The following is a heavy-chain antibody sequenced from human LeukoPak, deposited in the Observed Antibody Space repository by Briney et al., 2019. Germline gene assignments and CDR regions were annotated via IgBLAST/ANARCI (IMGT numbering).Heavy chain of an antibody. V-gene: IGHV4-59*08. J-gene: IGHJ3*02. D-gene: IGHD1-1*01. CDR1: GGSISTYY. Sequence: SETLSLTCTVSGGSISTYYWTWIRQPPGKGLEWIGYIYHSGSPSYNPSLKSRVIISVDTSKNQFSLNLSSVTAADTAVYYCARPVHPSGNAFDIWGQGTTVTVSS. CDR3: ARPVHPSGNAFDI. CDR2: IYHSGSP.